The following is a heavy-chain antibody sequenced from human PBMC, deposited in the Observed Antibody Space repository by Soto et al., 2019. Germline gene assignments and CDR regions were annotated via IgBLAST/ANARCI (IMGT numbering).Heavy chain of an antibody. D-gene: IGHD1-1*01. V-gene: IGHV1-18*01. J-gene: IGHJ5*01. CDR1: GYPFNIYG. CDR3: ARYPHEFWTSYWFDS. CDR2: ISAYDGKT. Sequence: QVQLVQSGAEVRKPGASVKVSCKTSGYPFNIYGMNWVRQAPGQGLEMMGWISAYDGKTTYAEKFQDRVTMTTDTSTSTAYMELRSLRPDDTAIYYCARYPHEFWTSYWFDSWGQGTLVSVSS.